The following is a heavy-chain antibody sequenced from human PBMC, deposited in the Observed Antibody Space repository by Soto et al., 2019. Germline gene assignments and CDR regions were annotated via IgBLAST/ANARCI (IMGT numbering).Heavy chain of an antibody. D-gene: IGHD2-15*01. CDR2: IIPILGIA. CDR3: AREARGDIVVVVAAPGYYYYGMDV. CDR1: GGTFSSYT. J-gene: IGHJ6*02. Sequence: QVQLVQSGAEVKKPGSSVKVSCKASGGTFSSYTISWVRQAPGQGLEWMGRIIPILGIANYAQKFQGRVTITADKSTSTAYMELSSLRSEDTAGYYCAREARGDIVVVVAAPGYYYYGMDVWGQGTTVTVSS. V-gene: IGHV1-69*08.